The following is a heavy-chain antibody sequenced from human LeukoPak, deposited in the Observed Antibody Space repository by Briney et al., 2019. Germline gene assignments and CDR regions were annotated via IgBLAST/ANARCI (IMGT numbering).Heavy chain of an antibody. CDR3: ARVRITMIVRPHWFDP. CDR2: ISSSGST. Sequence: SETLSLTCTVSGDSISSGDYYWSWIRQPAGKGLEWIGRISSSGSTNYNPSLKSRVTISVDTSKNQFSLKLSSVTAADTAVYYCARVRITMIVRPHWFDPWGQGTLVTVSS. J-gene: IGHJ5*02. CDR1: GDSISSGDYY. V-gene: IGHV4-61*02. D-gene: IGHD3-22*01.